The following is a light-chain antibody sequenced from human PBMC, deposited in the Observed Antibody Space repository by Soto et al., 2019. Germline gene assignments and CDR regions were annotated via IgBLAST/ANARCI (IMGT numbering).Light chain of an antibody. J-gene: IGKJ1*01. V-gene: IGKV3D-15*03. CDR3: QQNNKRPRT. Sequence: MQSPSTLSLSPGERATLSCRASQSVSSFLVWYQQKPGQAPRLLIYDASNRATGTPARCSGSGSGTEFTLTISILQAEDFAVYCCQQNNKRPRTFGQGTKVDI. CDR1: QSVSSF. CDR2: DAS.